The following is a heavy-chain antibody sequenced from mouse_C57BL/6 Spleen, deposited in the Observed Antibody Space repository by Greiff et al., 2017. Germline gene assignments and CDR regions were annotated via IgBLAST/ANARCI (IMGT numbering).Heavy chain of an antibody. V-gene: IGHV1-82*01. CDR1: GYAFSSSW. Sequence: VQLQQSGPELVKPGASVKISCKASGYAFSSSWMNWVKQRPGKGLEWIGRIYPGDGDTNYNGKFKGKATLTADKSSSTAYMQLSSLTSEDSAVYVFAREVYYYGSKGYFDVWGKGTTVTVSA. D-gene: IGHD1-1*01. CDR2: IYPGDGDT. CDR3: AREVYYYGSKGYFDV. J-gene: IGHJ1*03.